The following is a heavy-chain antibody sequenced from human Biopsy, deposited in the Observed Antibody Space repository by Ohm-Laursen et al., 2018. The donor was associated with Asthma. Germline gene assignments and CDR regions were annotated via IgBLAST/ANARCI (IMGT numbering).Heavy chain of an antibody. J-gene: IGHJ6*02. Sequence: SETLSLTCTVSGGSMTPTSHYWDWIRQAPGKGLEWIGYISYGGKTSYNPSLKSRVTISRDTSKNQFSLRLTSVTAADTAVYLCARRITIFGVVQKDHGMDAWGQGTTVIVSS. CDR1: GGSMTPTSHY. V-gene: IGHV4-39*01. CDR2: ISYGGKT. D-gene: IGHD3-3*01. CDR3: ARRITIFGVVQKDHGMDA.